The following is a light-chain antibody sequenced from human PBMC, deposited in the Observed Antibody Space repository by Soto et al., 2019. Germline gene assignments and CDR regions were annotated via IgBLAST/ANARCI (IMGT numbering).Light chain of an antibody. CDR1: QSISSW. J-gene: IGKJ1*01. Sequence: DIHMTQSPSTLSASLVDRVTITFRASQSISSWLAWYQQKPGKAPKLLIYKASTLKSGVPSRFSGSGSGTEFTLTISSLQPDDFATYYCQHYNSYSEAFGQGTKVDIK. V-gene: IGKV1-5*03. CDR3: QHYNSYSEA. CDR2: KAS.